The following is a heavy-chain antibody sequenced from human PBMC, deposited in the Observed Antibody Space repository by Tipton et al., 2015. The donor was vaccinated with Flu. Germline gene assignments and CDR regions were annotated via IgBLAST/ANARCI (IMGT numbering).Heavy chain of an antibody. Sequence: TLSLTCTVSDGSITSYYWSWIRQPPGKGLEWIGYIYNSGTTHFNPSLMSRLTISVDTSKNQFSLKLSSVTAADTAVYFCARARAPYYYYAMDVWGQGTTVTVSS. V-gene: IGHV4-59*01. CDR1: DGSITSYY. J-gene: IGHJ6*02. CDR2: IYNSGTT. CDR3: ARARAPYYYYAMDV.